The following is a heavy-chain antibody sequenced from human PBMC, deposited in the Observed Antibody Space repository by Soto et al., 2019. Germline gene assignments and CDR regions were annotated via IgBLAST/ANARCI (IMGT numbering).Heavy chain of an antibody. D-gene: IGHD5-12*01. CDR2: IIPIFGTA. CDR1: GGTFSSYA. CDR3: VRAGRVVATIPYYFDY. V-gene: IGHV1-69*12. J-gene: IGHJ4*02. Sequence: QVQLVQSGAEVKKPGSSVKVSCKASGGTFSSYAISWVRQAPEQGLEWMGGIIPIFGTANYAQKFQGRVTITADEXTXXDYRALSSLRSEDTAVYYCVRAGRVVATIPYYFDYWGQGTLVTVSS.